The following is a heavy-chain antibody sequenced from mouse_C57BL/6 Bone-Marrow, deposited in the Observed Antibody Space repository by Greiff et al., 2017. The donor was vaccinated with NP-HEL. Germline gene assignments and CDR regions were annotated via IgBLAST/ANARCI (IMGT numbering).Heavy chain of an antibody. CDR3: TTGWLLPFWYFDV. J-gene: IGHJ1*03. V-gene: IGHV14-4*01. CDR2: IDPENGDT. D-gene: IGHD2-3*01. CDR1: GFNIKDDY. Sequence: DVKLQESGAELVRPGASVKLSCTASGFNIKDDYMHWVKQRPEQGLEWIGWIDPENGDTEYASKFQGKATITADTSSNTAYLQLSSLTSEDTAVYYCTTGWLLPFWYFDVWGTGTTVTVSS.